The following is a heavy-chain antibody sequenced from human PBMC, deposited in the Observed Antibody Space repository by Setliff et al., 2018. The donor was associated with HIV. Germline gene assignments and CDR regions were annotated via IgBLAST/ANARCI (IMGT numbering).Heavy chain of an antibody. CDR3: ARVSTDYVWGSFLSSGPYYFDF. CDR2: ISTSGTT. D-gene: IGHD3-16*01. J-gene: IGHJ4*02. V-gene: IGHV4-61*09. CDR1: GDSTTSGTYY. Sequence: SETLSLTCTVSGDSTTSGTYYWSWIRQPAGMRLEWIGHISTSGTTNYNPSLKSRVTISADTSKSQFSLKLTSVTAADTAAYFCARVSTDYVWGSFLSSGPYYFDFWGQGALVTSPQ.